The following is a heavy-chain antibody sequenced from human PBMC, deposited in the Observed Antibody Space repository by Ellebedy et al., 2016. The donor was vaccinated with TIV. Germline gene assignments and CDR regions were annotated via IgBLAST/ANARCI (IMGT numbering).Heavy chain of an antibody. V-gene: IGHV1-2*02. D-gene: IGHD2-2*01. CDR2: INPNSGGT. CDR3: ARDLKVTAAIFNGMDV. Sequence: ASVKVSXKASGYTFTGYYMHWVRQAPGQGLEWMGWINPNSGGTNYAQKFQGRVTMTRDTSISTAYMELSRLRSDDTAVYYCARDLKVTAAIFNGMDVWGQGTTVTVSS. J-gene: IGHJ6*02. CDR1: GYTFTGYY.